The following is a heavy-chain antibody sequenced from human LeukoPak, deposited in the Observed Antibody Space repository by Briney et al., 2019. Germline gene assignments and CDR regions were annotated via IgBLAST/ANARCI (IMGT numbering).Heavy chain of an antibody. CDR2: IYHSGST. CDR1: GGSISSSNW. CDR3: ARVGAMVRGVIFWEFDY. V-gene: IGHV4-4*02. J-gene: IGHJ4*02. Sequence: PSETLSLTCAVSGGSISSSNWWSWVRQPPGKGLEWIGEIYHSGSTNYNPSLKSRVTISVDKSKNQFSLKLSSVTAADTAVYYCARVGAMVRGVIFWEFDYWGQGTLVTVSS. D-gene: IGHD3-10*01.